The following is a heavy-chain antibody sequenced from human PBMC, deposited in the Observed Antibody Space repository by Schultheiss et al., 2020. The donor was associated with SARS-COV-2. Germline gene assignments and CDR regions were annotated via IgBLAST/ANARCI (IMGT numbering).Heavy chain of an antibody. CDR3: ARGYSSTWFDY. Sequence: ASVKVSCKVSVKTLTEISVHWVRQAPGKGLEWMGGFDPEEGETIYAQKFRGRVTITEDTSTNTGYMELSSLRSEDTAVYYCARGYSSTWFDYWGQGTLVTVSS. J-gene: IGHJ4*02. CDR1: VKTLTEIS. V-gene: IGHV1-24*01. CDR2: FDPEEGET. D-gene: IGHD6-13*01.